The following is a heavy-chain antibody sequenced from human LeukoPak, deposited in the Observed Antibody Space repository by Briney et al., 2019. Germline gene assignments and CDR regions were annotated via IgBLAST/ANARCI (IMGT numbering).Heavy chain of an antibody. CDR3: VRGPHIAATSY. CDR1: GFSFNNYR. Sequence: GGSLRLSCVASGFSFNNYRMTWVRQAPGKGLEWVANIKQDGSEKQYVDSVKGRFAISRDNAKKSLYLQINTLRAEDTAVYYCVRGPHIAATSYWGQGTLVTVSS. J-gene: IGHJ4*02. D-gene: IGHD6-25*01. V-gene: IGHV3-7*03. CDR2: IKQDGSEK.